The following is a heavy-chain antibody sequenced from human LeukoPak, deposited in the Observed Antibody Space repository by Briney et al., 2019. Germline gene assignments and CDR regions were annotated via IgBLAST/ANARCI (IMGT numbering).Heavy chain of an antibody. J-gene: IGHJ4*02. CDR3: AREARWKIDY. V-gene: IGHV3-66*02. CDR2: IYSGGST. D-gene: IGHD1-1*01. CDR1: GFTVSSNY. Sequence: GGSLRLSCAASGFTVSSNYMSWVRQAPGKGLEWVSVIYSGGSTYYADSVKGRFTISRGNSKNTLYLQMNSLRAEDTAVYYCAREARWKIDYWGQGTLVTVSS.